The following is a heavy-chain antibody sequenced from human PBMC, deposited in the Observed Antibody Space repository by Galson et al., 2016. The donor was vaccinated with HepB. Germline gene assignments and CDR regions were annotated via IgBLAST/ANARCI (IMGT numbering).Heavy chain of an antibody. D-gene: IGHD1-26*01. V-gene: IGHV3-11*01. Sequence: SLRLSCAASGFSFSDYYMSWIRQAPGKGLEWVSYISSGGNTIYYADSVKGRFTISRDTAKNSLALQMNSLRAEDTALYYCARDPGHTSRYFDYWGQGTLVTVSS. CDR1: GFSFSDYY. CDR2: ISSGGNTI. CDR3: ARDPGHTSRYFDY. J-gene: IGHJ4*02.